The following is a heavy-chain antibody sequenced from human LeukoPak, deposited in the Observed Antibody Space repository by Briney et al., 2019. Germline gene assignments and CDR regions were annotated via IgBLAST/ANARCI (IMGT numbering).Heavy chain of an antibody. CDR3: AKDVFPGGYDVD. V-gene: IGHV3-30*02. CDR2: IRYDGSDK. Sequence: PGGSLRLSCAASGFTFSRHGMHWVRQAPGKGLEWVAFIRYDGSDKYYADSVKGRFTISRDNSKNTLYLQMNSLRPEDTAVYYCAKDVFPGGYDVDWGQGTLVTVSS. CDR1: GFTFSRHG. D-gene: IGHD5-12*01. J-gene: IGHJ1*01.